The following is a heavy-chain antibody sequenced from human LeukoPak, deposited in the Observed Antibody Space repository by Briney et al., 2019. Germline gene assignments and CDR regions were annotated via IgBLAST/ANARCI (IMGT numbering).Heavy chain of an antibody. J-gene: IGHJ4*02. CDR3: ARDLPYSSSWESIDY. CDR2: ISTYNGNT. V-gene: IGHV1-18*04. Sequence: GASVKVSCKASGYIFTGYYMHWVRQAPGQGLEWMGWISTYNGNTNYAQKIQGRVTMTTDTSTSTAYMELRRLRSDDTAVYYCARDLPYSSSWESIDYWGQGTLVTVSS. D-gene: IGHD6-13*01. CDR1: GYIFTGYY.